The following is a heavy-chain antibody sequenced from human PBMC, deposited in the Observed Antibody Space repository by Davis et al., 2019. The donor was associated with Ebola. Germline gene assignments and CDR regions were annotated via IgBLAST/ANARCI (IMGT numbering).Heavy chain of an antibody. D-gene: IGHD1-20*01. CDR1: GNSFTSFW. CDR2: IYPGDSDT. J-gene: IGHJ3*02. Sequence: GESLKISCKGSGNSFTSFWIGWVRQMPGKGLELMGVIYPGDSDTRYSPSFRGQVTIPADKSIRTAYLQWSGLKASDTAMYYCASLRRTITGMDDAFDIWGQGTMVTVSS. CDR3: ASLRRTITGMDDAFDI. V-gene: IGHV5-51*01.